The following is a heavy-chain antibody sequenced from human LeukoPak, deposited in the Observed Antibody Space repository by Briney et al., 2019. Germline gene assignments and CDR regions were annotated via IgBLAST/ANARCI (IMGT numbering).Heavy chain of an antibody. V-gene: IGHV2-5*02. D-gene: IGHD3-10*01. J-gene: IGHJ4*02. Sequence: SGPTLVKPTQTLTLTCTFSGFSLTTSAVGVGWIRQPPGKALEWLALIYWDDDKRYNPSLRSRLTITKDTSKNQVVLTMTNMDPVDTATYYCAHRHFEAGSDFIFDYWGQGTLVTVSS. CDR1: GFSLTTSAVG. CDR3: AHRHFEAGSDFIFDY. CDR2: IYWDDDK.